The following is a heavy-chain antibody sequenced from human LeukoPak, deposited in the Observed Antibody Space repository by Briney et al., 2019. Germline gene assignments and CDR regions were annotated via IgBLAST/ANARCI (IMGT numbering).Heavy chain of an antibody. D-gene: IGHD2-15*01. CDR3: ARLSPGCSGGSCYPGYYYYYYMDV. CDR1: GYTFTNSG. J-gene: IGHJ6*03. V-gene: IGHV1-2*02. CDR2: INPNSGGT. Sequence: ASVKVSCKASGYTFTNSGISWVRQAPGQGLEWMGWINPNSGGTNYAQKFQGRVTMTRDTSISTAYMELSRLRSDDTAVYYCARLSPGCSGGSCYPGYYYYYYMDVWGKGTTVTVSS.